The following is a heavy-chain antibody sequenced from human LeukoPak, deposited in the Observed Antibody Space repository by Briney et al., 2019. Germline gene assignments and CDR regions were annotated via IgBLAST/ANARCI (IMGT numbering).Heavy chain of an antibody. Sequence: GGSLRLSYAASGFTFSSHSMNWARQAPGKGLEWVASINHNGNVNYYVDSVKGRFTISRDNAKNSLYLQMSNLRAEDTAVYFCARGGGLDVWGQGATVTVSS. D-gene: IGHD3-16*01. CDR2: INHNGNVN. V-gene: IGHV3-7*03. CDR1: GFTFSSHS. J-gene: IGHJ6*02. CDR3: ARGGGLDV.